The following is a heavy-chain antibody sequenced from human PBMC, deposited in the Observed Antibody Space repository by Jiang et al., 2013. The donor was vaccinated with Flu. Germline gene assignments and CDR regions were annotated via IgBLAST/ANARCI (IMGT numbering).Heavy chain of an antibody. CDR2: IYPGDSDT. D-gene: IGHD2-15*01. V-gene: IGHV5-51*01. CDR3: ARPGYCSGGSCYAYYFDY. CDR1: GYSFTSYW. Sequence: SLKISCKGSGYSFTSYWIGWVRQMPGKGLEWMGIIYPGDSDTRYSPSFQGQVTISADKSISTAYLQWSSLKASDTAMYYCARPGYCSGGSCYAYYFDYWGQGTLVTVSS. J-gene: IGHJ4*02.